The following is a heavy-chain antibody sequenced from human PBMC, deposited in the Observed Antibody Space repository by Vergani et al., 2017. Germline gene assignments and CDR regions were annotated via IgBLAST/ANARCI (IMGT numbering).Heavy chain of an antibody. V-gene: IGHV3-43*01. Sequence: EVQLVESGGGVVQPGGSLRLSCAASGFTFDDYTMRWVRQAPGKGLEWVSLISWDGGSTYYADSVKGRFTISRDNSKNSLYLQMNSLRTEDTALYYCATALGLTGTVEYYFDYWGQGTLVTVSS. J-gene: IGHJ4*02. CDR3: ATALGLTGTVEYYFDY. CDR2: ISWDGGST. D-gene: IGHD7-27*01. CDR1: GFTFDDYT.